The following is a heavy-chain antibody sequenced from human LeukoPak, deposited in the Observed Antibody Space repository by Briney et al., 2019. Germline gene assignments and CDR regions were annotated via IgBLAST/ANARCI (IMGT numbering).Heavy chain of an antibody. CDR3: ARSGYSHSWDY. J-gene: IGHJ4*02. Sequence: GGSLRLSCTASGFPFYSYWMTWIRQTPGKGLEWVANIRHDGSTKYYVDSVKGRFTISRDNAMNSLYLQMNSLRGDDTAVYYCARSGYSHSWDYWGQGTLVIVSS. CDR2: IRHDGSTK. CDR1: GFPFYSYW. D-gene: IGHD1-26*01. V-gene: IGHV3-7*03.